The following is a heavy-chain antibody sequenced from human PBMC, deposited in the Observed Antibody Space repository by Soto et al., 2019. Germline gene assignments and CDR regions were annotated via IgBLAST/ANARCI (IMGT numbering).Heavy chain of an antibody. Sequence: SETLSLTCTVSGGSISSSSYYWGWIRQPPGKGREWIGSIYYSGSTYYNPSLKSRVTISVDTSKNQFSLKLSSVTAADTAVYYCARRNLAPHFDYWGQGTLVTVSS. D-gene: IGHD1-1*01. CDR2: IYYSGST. CDR3: ARRNLAPHFDY. J-gene: IGHJ4*02. CDR1: GGSISSSSYY. V-gene: IGHV4-39*01.